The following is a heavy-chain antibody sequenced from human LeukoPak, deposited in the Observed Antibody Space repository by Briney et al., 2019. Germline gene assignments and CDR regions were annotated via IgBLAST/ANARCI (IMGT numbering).Heavy chain of an antibody. D-gene: IGHD3-10*01. V-gene: IGHV3-7*04. CDR2: IKPDGSDK. CDR1: GFTLSTYW. CDR3: ARFAESPQYFDY. Sequence: GGSLRPSCAASGFTLSTYWMTWVRQAPGKGLEWVANIKPDGSDKYYVDSVKGRFTISRDNAKNSLYLQMNSLRAEDTGVYYCARFAESPQYFDYGGQGTLVTVSS. J-gene: IGHJ4*02.